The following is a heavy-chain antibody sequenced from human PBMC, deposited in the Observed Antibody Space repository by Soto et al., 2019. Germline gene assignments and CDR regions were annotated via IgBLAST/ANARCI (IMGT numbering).Heavy chain of an antibody. CDR3: AIPWGGDSNDYYYYGMDV. D-gene: IGHD2-21*01. V-gene: IGHV5-51*01. Sequence: GXSLKICCQGSGYSFTSYWIGRVRQMPGKRLEWMGIIYPGDSDTRYSPSFQGQVTISADKSISTAYLQWSSLKASDTAMYYCAIPWGGDSNDYYYYGMDVWGQGTTVTVSS. CDR2: IYPGDSDT. CDR1: GYSFTSYW. J-gene: IGHJ6*02.